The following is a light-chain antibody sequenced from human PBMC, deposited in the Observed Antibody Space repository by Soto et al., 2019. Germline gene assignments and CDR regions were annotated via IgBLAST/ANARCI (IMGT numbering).Light chain of an antibody. J-gene: IGKJ2*01. CDR2: AAS. V-gene: IGKV1-39*01. Sequence: DIQMTQSPSSLSASVGDTVTIACRASQSISTYLNWYQQKPGKAPRLLIYAASDFQTGVPSRFSGSGSGADFTLTISSLQPEDFATYYCQQCSSPPPYTFGQGTKLEMK. CDR3: QQCSSPPPYT. CDR1: QSISTY.